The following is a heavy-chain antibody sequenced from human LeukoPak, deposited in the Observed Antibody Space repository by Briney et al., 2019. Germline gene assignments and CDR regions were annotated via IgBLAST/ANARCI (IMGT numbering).Heavy chain of an antibody. J-gene: IGHJ4*02. CDR1: GYTFSGFY. Sequence: ASVKVSCKASGYTFSGFYVHWVRQAPGQGLEWMGIIKVSGGRTEYAQKFQGRVTVTRDMSTSTVYMELNNLRSEDTAVYYCAREPPESSYFDNWGQGTLVTVSS. D-gene: IGHD6-6*01. CDR2: IKVSGGRT. CDR3: AREPPESSYFDN. V-gene: IGHV1-46*01.